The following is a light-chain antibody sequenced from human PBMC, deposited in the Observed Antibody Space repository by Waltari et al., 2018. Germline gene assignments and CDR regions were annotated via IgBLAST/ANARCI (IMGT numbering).Light chain of an antibody. V-gene: IGLV1-51*02. CDR3: GGWDISLSAWV. J-gene: IGLJ3*02. CDR2: ENN. CDR1: TSNIGSNY. Sequence: QSVLTQPPSVSAAPGQKVTISCSGSTSNIGSNYVSWYQQLPGTAPKLLIYENNKWPSGIPARCSGSKSGTSATLRVTGLQTGDDADYYCGGWDISLSAWVFGGGTKLSVL.